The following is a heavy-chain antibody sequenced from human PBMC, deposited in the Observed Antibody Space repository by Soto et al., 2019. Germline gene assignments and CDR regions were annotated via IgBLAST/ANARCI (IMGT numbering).Heavy chain of an antibody. CDR1: DGSVNGAIYY. J-gene: IGHJ4*02. Sequence: QVQLQESGPGLVKPSETLSLTCTVSDGSVNGAIYYWSWIRQPPGKGLEWIGYVFYTGGTNYNPSLKGRVTISVDTSKNQFSLRLSSVTAADTAVYFCARRLAASPKYYFDFWGQGTLVTVSS. D-gene: IGHD2-15*01. CDR3: ARRLAASPKYYFDF. V-gene: IGHV4-61*01. CDR2: VFYTGGT.